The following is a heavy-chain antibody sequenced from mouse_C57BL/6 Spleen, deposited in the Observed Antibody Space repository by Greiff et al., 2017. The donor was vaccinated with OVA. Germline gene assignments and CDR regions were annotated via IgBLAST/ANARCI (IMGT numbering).Heavy chain of an antibody. J-gene: IGHJ4*01. CDR1: GFTFSSYA. D-gene: IGHD2-1*01. CDR3: ARVVYCGYAMDY. CDR2: ISDGGSYT. Sequence: EVQGVESGGGLVKPGGSLKLSCAASGFTFSSYAMSWVRQTPEKRLEWVATISDGGSYTYYPDNVKGRFTISRDNTKYNLYLQMSHLKSEDTAMYYCARVVYCGYAMDYWGQGTSVTVSS. V-gene: IGHV5-4*01.